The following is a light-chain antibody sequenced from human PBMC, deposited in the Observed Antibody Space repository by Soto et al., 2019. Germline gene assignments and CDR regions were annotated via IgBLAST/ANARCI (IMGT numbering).Light chain of an antibody. CDR3: SSYTSSSRYV. J-gene: IGLJ1*01. Sequence: QSALTQPAPVSGSPGQSITISCTGTSSDVGGYNYVSWYQQHPGKAPKLMIYEVSNRPSGVSNRFSGSKSGNTASLTISGLQAEDEADYYCSSYTSSSRYVFGTGTKVTVL. CDR1: SSDVGGYNY. CDR2: EVS. V-gene: IGLV2-14*01.